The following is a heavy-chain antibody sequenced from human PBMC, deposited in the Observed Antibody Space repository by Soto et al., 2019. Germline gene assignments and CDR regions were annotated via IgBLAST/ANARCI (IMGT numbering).Heavy chain of an antibody. CDR3: ARVGLRYFDWPDY. J-gene: IGHJ4*02. D-gene: IGHD3-9*01. CDR2: IYYSGST. CDR1: GGSISSYY. V-gene: IGHV4-59*01. Sequence: SETLSLTCTVSGGSISSYYWSWIRQPPGKGLEWIGYIYYSGSTNYNPSLKSRVTISVDTSKNQFSLKLSSVTAADTAAYYCARVGLRYFDWPDYWGQGTLVTVSS.